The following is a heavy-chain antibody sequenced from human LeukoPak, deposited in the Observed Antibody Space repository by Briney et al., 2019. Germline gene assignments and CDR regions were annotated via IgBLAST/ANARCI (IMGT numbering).Heavy chain of an antibody. CDR1: DGSISSGDYY. CDR3: ARGVTAIWGGFDI. J-gene: IGHJ3*02. CDR2: IYYSGIT. V-gene: IGHV4-30-4*01. Sequence: SQTLSLTCTVSDGSISSGDYYWSWIRPPPGKDLAWIGYIYYSGITYYNPSLKSRVTISVDTSKNQFPLKLSSLTAADTAVYYCARGVTAIWGGFDIWGQGTMVTVSS. D-gene: IGHD2-21*02.